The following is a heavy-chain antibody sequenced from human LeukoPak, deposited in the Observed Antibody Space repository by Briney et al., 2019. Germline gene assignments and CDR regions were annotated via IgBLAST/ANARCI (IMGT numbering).Heavy chain of an antibody. CDR1: GGSISSSSYY. Sequence: SETLSLTCTVSGGSISSSSYYWGWIRQPPGKGLEWIGSIYYSGSTYYNPSLKSRVTISVDTSKNQFSLKLSSVTAADTAVYYCARLHCSSTSCYPPFPYFDYWGQGTLVTVSS. J-gene: IGHJ4*02. D-gene: IGHD2-2*01. V-gene: IGHV4-39*01. CDR3: ARLHCSSTSCYPPFPYFDY. CDR2: IYYSGST.